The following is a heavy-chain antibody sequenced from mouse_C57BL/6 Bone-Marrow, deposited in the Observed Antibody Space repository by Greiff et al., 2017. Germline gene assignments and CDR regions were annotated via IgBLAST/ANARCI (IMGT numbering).Heavy chain of an antibody. V-gene: IGHV1-5*01. CDR1: GYTFTSYW. CDR3: TREFGYYGSSYVYWDFDV. J-gene: IGHJ1*03. D-gene: IGHD1-1*01. CDR2: IYPGNSDT. Sequence: EVKVVESGTVLARPGASVKMSCKTSGYTFTSYWMHWVKQRPGQGLEWIGAIYPGNSDTSYNQKFKGKAKLTAVTSASTAYRELSSLTNEDSAVYYCTREFGYYGSSYVYWDFDVWGTGTTVTVSS.